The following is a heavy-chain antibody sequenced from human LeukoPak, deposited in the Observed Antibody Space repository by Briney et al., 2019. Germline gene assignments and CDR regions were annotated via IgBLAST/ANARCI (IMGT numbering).Heavy chain of an antibody. D-gene: IGHD6-13*01. V-gene: IGHV3-7*04. CDR3: ARDRIAAAGIRTIYYFDY. CDR2: IKQDGSEK. Sequence: PGGSLRLSCAASGFTFSSYWMSWVRQAPGKGLEWVANIKQDGSEKYYVDPVKGRFTISRDNAKNSLYLQMNSLRAEDTAVYYCARDRIAAAGIRTIYYFDYWGQGTLVTVSS. J-gene: IGHJ4*02. CDR1: GFTFSSYW.